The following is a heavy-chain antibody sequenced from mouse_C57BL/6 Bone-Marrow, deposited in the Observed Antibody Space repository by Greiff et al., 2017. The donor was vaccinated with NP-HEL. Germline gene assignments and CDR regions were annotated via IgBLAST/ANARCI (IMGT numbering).Heavy chain of an antibody. CDR3: ARGNSPHGSSYAWFAY. Sequence: QVQLQQPGAELVRPGSSVKLSCKASGYTFTSYWMHWVKQRPIQGLEWIGNIDPSDSETHYNQKFKDKATLTVDKSSSTAYMQLSSLTSEDSAVYYCARGNSPHGSSYAWFAYWGQGTLVTVSA. V-gene: IGHV1-52*01. CDR2: IDPSDSET. CDR1: GYTFTSYW. J-gene: IGHJ3*01. D-gene: IGHD1-1*01.